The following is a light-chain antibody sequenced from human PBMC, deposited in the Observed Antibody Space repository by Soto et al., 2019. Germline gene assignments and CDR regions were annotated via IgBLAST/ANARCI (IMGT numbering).Light chain of an antibody. Sequence: DIQLTQSLSSLSASVGDRVAITCRANQTVKSYVNWYQHKAGKAPKLLIHDATTLHTGVPSRFTGRGSGTDFTLTISSLQPEDFATYYCQQTFVTPRTFGQGTKVEI. V-gene: IGKV1-39*01. CDR2: DAT. CDR1: QTVKSY. J-gene: IGKJ1*01. CDR3: QQTFVTPRT.